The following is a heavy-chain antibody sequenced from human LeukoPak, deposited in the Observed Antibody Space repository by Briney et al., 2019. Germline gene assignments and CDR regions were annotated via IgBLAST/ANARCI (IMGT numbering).Heavy chain of an antibody. CDR3: AKDRYGDYEAPFHYYMDA. J-gene: IGHJ6*03. CDR2: INPNSGVT. CDR1: GYTFTGYY. V-gene: IGHV1-2*02. Sequence: ASVKVSCKASGYTFTGYYIHWVRQAPGQGLEWMGWINPNSGVTNYAQKLQGRVTITRDTSIDTAYMQLSRLRSDDTAVYYCAKDRYGDYEAPFHYYMDAWGRGTTVTVSS. D-gene: IGHD5-12*01.